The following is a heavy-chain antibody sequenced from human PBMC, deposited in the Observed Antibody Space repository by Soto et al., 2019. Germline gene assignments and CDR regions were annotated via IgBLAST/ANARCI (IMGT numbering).Heavy chain of an antibody. CDR3: ARVRQGCSANNCYFDP. J-gene: IGHJ5*01. D-gene: IGHD1-1*01. Sequence: SETLSLTCTLSGGSVRAPDWWNWVRQSPDKGLEWIAEVHISGHSNYNPSLRSRVSVSIDSSKNQFYLNLNSVTAADTAIYYCARVRQGCSANNCYFDPWGQGTQVTV. V-gene: IGHV4-4*02. CDR1: GGSVRAPDW. CDR2: VHISGHS.